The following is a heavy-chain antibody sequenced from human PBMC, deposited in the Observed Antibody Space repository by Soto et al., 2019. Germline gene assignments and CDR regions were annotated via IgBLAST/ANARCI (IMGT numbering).Heavy chain of an antibody. Sequence: QVQLVQSGAEVKKPGASVKVSCKASGYTFTSYGISWVRQAPGQGLEWMGWISAYNGNTSYAQKLQGRVTMTTDTSTSTSYMELRSLRSDDTAVYYCARDCGDCYSGYYYYGMDVWGQGTTVTVS. CDR3: ARDCGDCYSGYYYYGMDV. J-gene: IGHJ6*02. D-gene: IGHD2-21*02. V-gene: IGHV1-18*01. CDR2: ISAYNGNT. CDR1: GYTFTSYG.